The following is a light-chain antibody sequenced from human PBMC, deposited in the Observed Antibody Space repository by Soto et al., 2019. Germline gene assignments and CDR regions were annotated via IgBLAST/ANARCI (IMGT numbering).Light chain of an antibody. CDR2: GAS. Sequence: ENVLTQSPGTLSLSPGERATLSCRASQSVSSSYLAWYQHKPGQAPSLLIYGASSRATGIPDRFSGSGSGTDFTLTISRLEPEDFAVYYCQQYGSSPHTFGQGTKLEIK. V-gene: IGKV3-20*01. CDR1: QSVSSSY. CDR3: QQYGSSPHT. J-gene: IGKJ2*01.